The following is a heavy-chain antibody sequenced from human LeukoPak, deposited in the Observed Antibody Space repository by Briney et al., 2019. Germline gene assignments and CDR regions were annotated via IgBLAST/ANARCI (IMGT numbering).Heavy chain of an antibody. J-gene: IGHJ6*04. CDR2: IIPIFGTA. D-gene: IGHD2-15*01. CDR3: ARDRQGSAWPYSYYGLDV. CDR1: GGTFSSYA. Sequence: GASVKVSCKASGGTFSSYAISWVQQAPGQGLEWMGGIIPIFGTANYAQKFQGRVTITADKSTSTAYMELSSLRSEDTAVYYCARDRQGSAWPYSYYGLDVSGKGTTVTVSS. V-gene: IGHV1-69*06.